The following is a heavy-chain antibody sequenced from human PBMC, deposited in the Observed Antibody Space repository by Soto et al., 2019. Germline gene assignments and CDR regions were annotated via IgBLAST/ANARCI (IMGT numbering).Heavy chain of an antibody. D-gene: IGHD4-17*01. CDR1: GGSISSYY. V-gene: IGHV4-59*08. CDR2: IYYSGST. J-gene: IGHJ4*02. CDR3: ARYGGRLRRNNRAFDY. Sequence: SETLSLTCTVSGGSISSYYWSWIRQPPGKGLEWIGYIYYSGSTNYNPSLKSRVTISVDTSKNQFSLKLSSVTAADTAVYYCARYGGRLRRNNRAFDYWGQGTLVTVSS.